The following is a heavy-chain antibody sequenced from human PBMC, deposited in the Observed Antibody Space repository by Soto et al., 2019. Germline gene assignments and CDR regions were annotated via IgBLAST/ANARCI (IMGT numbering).Heavy chain of an antibody. J-gene: IGHJ6*02. CDR3: ARGVLQYQLPISMDV. Sequence: SVKVSCKASGDTFSNFAFSWVRRAPGQGLEWMGGINPMFIEPDYAQKFRDRITIVADESTSTVYLELRSLRSDDTGVYYCARGVLQYQLPISMDVWGQGTTVTVSS. V-gene: IGHV1-69*13. CDR2: INPMFIEP. CDR1: GDTFSNFA. D-gene: IGHD2-2*01.